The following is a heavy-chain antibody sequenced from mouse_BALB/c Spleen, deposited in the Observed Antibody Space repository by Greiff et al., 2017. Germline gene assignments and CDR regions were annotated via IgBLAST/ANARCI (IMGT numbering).Heavy chain of an antibody. D-gene: IGHD4-1*01. CDR2: ISSGGGST. V-gene: IGHV5-12-1*01. J-gene: IGHJ2*01. Sequence: DVQLVESGGGLVKPGGSLKLSCAASGFAFSSYDMSWVRQTPEKRLEWVAYISSGGGSTYYPDTVKGRFTISRDNAKNTLYLQMSSLKSEDTAMYYCARRGDWGFDYWGQGTTLTVSS. CDR3: ARRGDWGFDY. CDR1: GFAFSSYD.